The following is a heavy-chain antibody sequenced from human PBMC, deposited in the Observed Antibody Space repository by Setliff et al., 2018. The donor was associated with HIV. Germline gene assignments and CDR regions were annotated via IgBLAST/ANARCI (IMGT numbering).Heavy chain of an antibody. CDR2: SRNKANSYTT. CDR3: TRHVDSGTYMDV. D-gene: IGHD5-18*01. J-gene: IGHJ6*03. Sequence: PGGSLRLSCAASGFTLSDHYIDWVRQAPGKGLEWVGRSRNKANSYTTEYAASVKGRFTISRDDSKNSLYLQMNGLKSEDTAVYYCTRHVDSGTYMDVWGRGTTVTV. CDR1: GFTLSDHY. V-gene: IGHV3-72*01.